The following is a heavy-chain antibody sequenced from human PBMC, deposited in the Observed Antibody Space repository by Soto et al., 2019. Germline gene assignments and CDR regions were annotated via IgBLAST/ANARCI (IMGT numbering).Heavy chain of an antibody. CDR1: GFTFSSYG. J-gene: IGHJ4*02. CDR3: AKETDSGPLDY. CDR2: ISYDGSNK. V-gene: IGHV3-30*18. Sequence: QVQLVESGGGVVQPGRSLRLSCAASGFTFSSYGMHWVRQAPGQGLEWVAVISYDGSNKYYADSVKGRFTISRDNSKNTLYLQMNSLRAEDTAVYYCAKETDSGPLDYWGQGTLVTVSS.